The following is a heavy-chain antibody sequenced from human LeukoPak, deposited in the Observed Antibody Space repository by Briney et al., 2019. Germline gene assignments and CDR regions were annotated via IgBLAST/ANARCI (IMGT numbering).Heavy chain of an antibody. CDR2: IIPIFNTA. V-gene: IGHV1-69*13. J-gene: IGHJ4*02. D-gene: IGHD3-3*01. CDR1: GGSFSSYA. CDR3: ASDTIPTAEYYDFWGRFDY. Sequence: SVKVSCKASGGSFSSYAISWVRQAPGQGLEWMGGIIPIFNTANYAQKFQDRVTITADESTSTAYMELSSLRSEDTAVYYCASDTIPTAEYYDFWGRFDYWDQGTLVTVSS.